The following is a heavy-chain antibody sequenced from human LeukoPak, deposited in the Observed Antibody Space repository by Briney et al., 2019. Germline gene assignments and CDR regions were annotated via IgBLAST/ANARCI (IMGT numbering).Heavy chain of an antibody. J-gene: IGHJ4*02. CDR1: GFTFSSYA. Sequence: GGSLRLSCAASGFTFSSYAMSWVRQAPGKGLEWVSSIGGSGVTYYADSVKGRFTISRDNSKNTLYLLMTSLRVEDTAVYYCANRIVGDKHFGYWGQGTLVTVS. CDR3: ANRIVGDKHFGY. D-gene: IGHD1-26*01. CDR2: IGGSGVT. V-gene: IGHV3-23*01.